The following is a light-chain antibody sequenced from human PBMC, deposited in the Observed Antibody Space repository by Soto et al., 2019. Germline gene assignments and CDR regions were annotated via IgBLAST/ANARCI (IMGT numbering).Light chain of an antibody. V-gene: IGKV3-11*01. CDR1: QSISNF. CDR3: HQRSNWPPFT. CDR2: DAS. J-gene: IGKJ4*01. Sequence: EIVLTQSPATLSLSPGERATLSCRASQSISNFLAWYQQKPGQAPRLLIYDASKRATDIPDRFIGSGSGTDFTRTISSIEPEDFAVYYRHQRSNWPPFTFGGGTKVEI.